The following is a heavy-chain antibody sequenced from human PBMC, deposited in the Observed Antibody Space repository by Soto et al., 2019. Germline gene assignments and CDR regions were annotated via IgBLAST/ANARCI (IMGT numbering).Heavy chain of an antibody. CDR3: ARSIESDISICGVLHTNYQHGM. J-gene: IGHJ6*01. CDR2: ISHSGST. D-gene: IGHD3-3*01. Sequence: PRKVLEWIGEISHSGSTNYNPSLKSRVTISVDTSKNQFSLKLSSVTAADTAVYYCARSIESDISICGVLHTNYQHGM. V-gene: IGHV4-34*01.